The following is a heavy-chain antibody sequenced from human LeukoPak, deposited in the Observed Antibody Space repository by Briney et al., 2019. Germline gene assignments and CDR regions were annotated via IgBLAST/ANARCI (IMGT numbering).Heavy chain of an antibody. V-gene: IGHV4-34*01. CDR3: ASITAAGTVVLDY. CDR1: GGSLSGYY. CDR2: INHSGST. D-gene: IGHD6-13*01. J-gene: IGHJ4*02. Sequence: SETLSLTCAVYGGSLSGYYWSWIRQPPGKGLEWIGEINHSGSTNYNPSLKSRVTISVDTSKNQFSLKLSSVTAADTAVYYCASITAAGTVVLDYWGQGTLVTVSS.